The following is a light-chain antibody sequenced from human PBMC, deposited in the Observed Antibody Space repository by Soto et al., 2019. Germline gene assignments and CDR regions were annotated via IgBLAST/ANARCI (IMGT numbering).Light chain of an antibody. J-gene: IGLJ1*01. CDR3: AAWDDSLNGHYV. Sequence: QSVLTQPPSASGSPGQSVTISCTGTSSDVGGYNYVSWYQHHPGKAPKLIIYEVYKRPSGVPDRFSGSKSSTSASLVISGLQSEDEADYYCAAWDDSLNGHYVFGTGTKVTVL. CDR2: EVY. V-gene: IGLV2-8*01. CDR1: SSDVGGYNY.